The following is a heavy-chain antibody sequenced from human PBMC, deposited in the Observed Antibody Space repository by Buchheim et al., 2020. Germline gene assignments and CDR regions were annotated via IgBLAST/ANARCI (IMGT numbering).Heavy chain of an antibody. CDR3: ARNRVYMGLLGMDV. V-gene: IGHV3-30*04. Sequence: QVQLVESGGGVVQPGRSLRLSCAASGFTFSSYAMHWVRQAPGKGLEWVAVISYDGSNKYYADSVKGRFTISRDNSKNKLYLQMNSLRAEDTAVYYCARNRVYMGLLGMDVWGQGTT. CDR1: GFTFSSYA. CDR2: ISYDGSNK. D-gene: IGHD5/OR15-5a*01. J-gene: IGHJ6*02.